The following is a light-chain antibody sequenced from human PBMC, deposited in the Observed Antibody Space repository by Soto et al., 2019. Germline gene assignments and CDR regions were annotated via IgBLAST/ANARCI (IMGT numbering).Light chain of an antibody. CDR2: AAS. CDR1: QVIRND. CDR3: LQDYNYPLT. V-gene: IGKV1-6*01. Sequence: AIQMTQSPSSLSASVGDRVTITCRASQVIRNDLGWYQQKPGKAPKLLIFAASSLQSGVPSRFSGSGSGTDFTLTISSLQPEDFATYYCLQDYNYPLTFGGGTKVEIK. J-gene: IGKJ4*01.